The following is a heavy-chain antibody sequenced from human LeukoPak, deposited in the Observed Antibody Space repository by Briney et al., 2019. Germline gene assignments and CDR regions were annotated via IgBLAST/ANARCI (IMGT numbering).Heavy chain of an antibody. D-gene: IGHD5-24*01. Sequence: GASVKVSCLASGHTFSGYYMHWIRQAPGQGLEWMAWMNPRGDVAGYAQKFLGRVILTGDTSNSAYMELTSLISDDTAVYYCATSTGYRSTWGAFDIWGQGTTVIVSS. J-gene: IGHJ3*02. CDR3: ATSTGYRSTWGAFDI. CDR1: GHTFSGYY. CDR2: MNPRGDVA. V-gene: IGHV1-2*02.